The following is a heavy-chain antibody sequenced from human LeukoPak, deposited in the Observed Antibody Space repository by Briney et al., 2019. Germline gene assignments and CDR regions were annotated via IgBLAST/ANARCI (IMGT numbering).Heavy chain of an antibody. J-gene: IGHJ4*02. D-gene: IGHD5-18*01. CDR3: AKETWIQGYLDY. Sequence: GGSLRLSCAASGFTFSSSGMHWVRQAPGKGLEWVAFISYDGSNRYYADSVKGRFTISRDNSKNTLYLQMNSLRAEDTAVYYCAKETWIQGYLDYWGQGTLVTVSS. CDR2: ISYDGSNR. CDR1: GFTFSSSG. V-gene: IGHV3-30*02.